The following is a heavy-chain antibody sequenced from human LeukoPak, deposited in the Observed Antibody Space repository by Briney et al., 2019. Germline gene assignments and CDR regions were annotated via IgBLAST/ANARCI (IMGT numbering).Heavy chain of an antibody. D-gene: IGHD5-18*01. Sequence: SETLSLTCTVSGGSIGSSSYYWGWIRQPPGKGLEWIGSIYYSGSTYYNPSLKSRVTISVDTSKNQFSLKLSSVTAADTAVYYCGRHNRRIQLWSPPDYWAQGTLVTVSS. CDR2: IYYSGST. CDR3: GRHNRRIQLWSPPDY. V-gene: IGHV4-39*01. CDR1: GGSIGSSSYY. J-gene: IGHJ4*02.